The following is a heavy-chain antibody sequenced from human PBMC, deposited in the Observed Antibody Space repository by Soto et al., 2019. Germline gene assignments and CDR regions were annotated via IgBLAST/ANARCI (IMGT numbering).Heavy chain of an antibody. CDR2: INTDGSST. J-gene: IGHJ4*02. CDR1: GFTFITYW. CDR3: ARDSTREKHEWTYYYDSSGYYPLAY. Sequence: GGSLRLSCAASGFTFITYWMHWVRQAPGKGLVWVSRINTDGSSTRYADSVKGRFTVSRDNAKNTLYLQMNSLRAEDTAVYYCARDSTREKHEWTYYYDSSGYYPLAYWGQGTLVTVSS. D-gene: IGHD3-22*01. V-gene: IGHV3-74*01.